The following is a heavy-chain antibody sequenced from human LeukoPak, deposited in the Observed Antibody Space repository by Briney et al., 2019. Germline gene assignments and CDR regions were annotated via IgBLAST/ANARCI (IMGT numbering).Heavy chain of an antibody. Sequence: GASVKVSCKASVYSFTGYYMHWVRQAPGQGLEWMGWINPNSADTNYAQRFQGRVTMTRDTSISTAYMQLDRLTSDDTAIYYCARGVAGAGTGYWGQGTLVTVSS. CDR2: INPNSADT. CDR1: VYSFTGYY. D-gene: IGHD6-13*01. J-gene: IGHJ4*02. CDR3: ARGVAGAGTGY. V-gene: IGHV1-2*02.